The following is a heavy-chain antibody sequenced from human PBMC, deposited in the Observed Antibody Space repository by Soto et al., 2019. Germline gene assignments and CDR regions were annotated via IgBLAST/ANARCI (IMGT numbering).Heavy chain of an antibody. Sequence: QVHLVQSGTEVKEPGASVKVSCKASASTFYRLHYQLVRQAPGQGLEWMGWISTFNGNTKYAGNFEGRVTMTTNTSTTTAYMELTSLTFDDTAVYFCARGTVTSGRWFGPWGQGTLVSVSS. CDR3: ARGTVTSGRWFGP. J-gene: IGHJ5*02. D-gene: IGHD4-17*01. V-gene: IGHV1-18*04. CDR1: ASTFYRLH. CDR2: ISTFNGNT.